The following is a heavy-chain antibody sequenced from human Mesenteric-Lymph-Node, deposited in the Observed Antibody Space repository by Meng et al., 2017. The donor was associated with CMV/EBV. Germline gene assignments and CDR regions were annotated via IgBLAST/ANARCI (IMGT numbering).Heavy chain of an antibody. Sequence: SETLSLTCTVSGGSISTGSYYWGWIRQPPGKGLEWIGEINHSGSTNYNPSLKSRVTISVDTSKNQFSLKLSSVTAADTAVYYCARLVARRSCDYWGQGTLVTVSS. CDR3: ARLVARRSCDY. V-gene: IGHV4-39*07. D-gene: IGHD5-12*01. J-gene: IGHJ4*02. CDR2: INHSGST. CDR1: GGSISTGSYY.